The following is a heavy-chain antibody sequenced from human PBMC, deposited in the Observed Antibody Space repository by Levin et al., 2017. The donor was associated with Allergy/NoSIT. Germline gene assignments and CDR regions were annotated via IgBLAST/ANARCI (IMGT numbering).Heavy chain of an antibody. D-gene: IGHD3-16*01. CDR2: VSYDANTK. Sequence: PGGSLRLSCAASGFTFNRSPMHWVRQAPGKGLEWVAVVSYDANTKYYANSVRGRFTISRDNSNNTLSLQMNSLRAEDTAVYYCARDLGGLGVGYFDYWGQGTLVTVSP. CDR1: GFTFNRSP. J-gene: IGHJ4*02. V-gene: IGHV3-30-3*01. CDR3: ARDLGGLGVGYFDY.